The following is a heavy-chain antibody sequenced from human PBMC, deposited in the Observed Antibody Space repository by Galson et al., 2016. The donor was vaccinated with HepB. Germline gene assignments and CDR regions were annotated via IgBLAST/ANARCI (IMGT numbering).Heavy chain of an antibody. CDR3: ARNERRWPHSPYYFDS. CDR1: GGSISSSSYY. D-gene: IGHD5-24*01. J-gene: IGHJ4*02. Sequence: ETLSLTCTVSGGSISSSSYYWDWIRQPPGKGLEWIGSIYYSGSTYYNPSLQSRVTISVDTSKNQFSLKLSSVTAADTAVYYCARNERRWPHSPYYFDSWGQGALVTVSS. V-gene: IGHV4-39*01. CDR2: IYYSGST.